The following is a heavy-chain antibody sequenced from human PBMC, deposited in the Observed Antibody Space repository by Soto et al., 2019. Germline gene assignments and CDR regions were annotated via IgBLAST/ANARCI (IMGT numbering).Heavy chain of an antibody. CDR3: ASGGFTVAATPYEYFQH. D-gene: IGHD2-15*01. Sequence: QVQLVQSGAEVKKPGASVKVSCKASGYTFTSYGISWVRQAPGQGLEWMGWISAYNGNTNYAQKLQGRDTMTTDTTTSTAYMELRSLRSDDTSVDYCASGGFTVAATPYEYFQHWGQGTLVTVSS. J-gene: IGHJ1*01. CDR1: GYTFTSYG. CDR2: ISAYNGNT. V-gene: IGHV1-18*01.